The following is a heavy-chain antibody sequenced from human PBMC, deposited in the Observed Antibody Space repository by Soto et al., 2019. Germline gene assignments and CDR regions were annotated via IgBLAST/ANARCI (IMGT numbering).Heavy chain of an antibody. CDR1: GFSFRNSA. CDR3: ARDVSPRSNPRWFDP. CDR2: ISFVGYNK. J-gene: IGHJ5*02. Sequence: QVQLVESGGGVVQPGSSLRLSCAASGFSFRNSAMHWVRQAPGKGLEWVAMISFVGYNKYYADSVRGRFTISRDNPKSALYLQMTSLRAEDTAVYFCARDVSPRSNPRWFDPWCQGTLGTVSS. V-gene: IGHV3-30*04. D-gene: IGHD4-4*01.